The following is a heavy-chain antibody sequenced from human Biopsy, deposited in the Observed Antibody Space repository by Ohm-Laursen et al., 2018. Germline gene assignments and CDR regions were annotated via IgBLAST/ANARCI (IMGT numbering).Heavy chain of an antibody. CDR2: INQAGTT. CDR1: SKTFSDYQ. V-gene: IGHV4-34*08. Sequence: TLSLTCAVFSKTFSDYQWSWIRQPPGKGLEWIGQINQAGTTNCNPSLKSRVSISADASKYEFSLRLTSVTAADTAVYLCGNEVHGRDYWGLGAQVTVSS. J-gene: IGHJ4*02. CDR3: GNEVHGRDY. D-gene: IGHD2-15*01.